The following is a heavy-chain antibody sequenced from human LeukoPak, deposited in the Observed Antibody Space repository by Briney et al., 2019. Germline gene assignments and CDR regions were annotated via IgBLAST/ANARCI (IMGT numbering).Heavy chain of an antibody. CDR2: ISYDGSNK. V-gene: IGHV3-30*04. J-gene: IGHJ4*02. CDR3: AKDEDSGSYYRY. Sequence: GGSLRLSCAASGFTFSNYAVHWVRQAPGKGLEWVAVISYDGSNKYYADSVKGRFTISRDNSKNTLYLQMNSLRAEDTAVYYCAKDEDSGSYYRYWGQGTLVTVSS. CDR1: GFTFSNYA. D-gene: IGHD1-26*01.